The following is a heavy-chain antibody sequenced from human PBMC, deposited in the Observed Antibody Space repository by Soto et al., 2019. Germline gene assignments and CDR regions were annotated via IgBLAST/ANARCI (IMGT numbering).Heavy chain of an antibody. CDR3: ARSQGSSTSLEIYYYYYYGMDV. CDR1: GGTFSSYA. Sequence: QVQLVQSGAEVKKPGSSVKVSCKASGGTFSSYAISWVRQAPGQGLEWMGGIIPISGTANYAQKFQGRVTITADESKSTAYMELSSLRSKDTAVYYCARSQGSSTSLEIYYYYYYGMDVWGQGTTVTVSS. V-gene: IGHV1-69*01. CDR2: IIPISGTA. J-gene: IGHJ6*02. D-gene: IGHD2-2*01.